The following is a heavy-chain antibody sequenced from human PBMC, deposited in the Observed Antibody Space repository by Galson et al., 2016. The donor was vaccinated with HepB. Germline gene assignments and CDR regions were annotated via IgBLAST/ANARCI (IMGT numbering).Heavy chain of an antibody. CDR3: YSYGY. V-gene: IGHV3-74*01. CDR2: ISGDGNIT. CDR1: GFTFSSYW. J-gene: IGHJ4*02. Sequence: SLRLSCAASGFTFSSYWMHWVRHAPGEGLVWVSRISGDGNITTYADSVKGRFTVSREDAKNSFYLQMNSLRAGDTAVYYCYSYGYWGQGTLVTVSS. D-gene: IGHD4-11*01.